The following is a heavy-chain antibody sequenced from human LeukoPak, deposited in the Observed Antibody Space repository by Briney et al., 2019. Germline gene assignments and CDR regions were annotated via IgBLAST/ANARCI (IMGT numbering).Heavy chain of an antibody. CDR3: ARCTHPDVGATRLAFDI. V-gene: IGHV4-61*05. CDR1: GGSISSSSDY. CDR2: IYYSGST. D-gene: IGHD1-26*01. J-gene: IGHJ3*02. Sequence: SETLSLTCTVSGGSISSSSDYWGWIRQPPGKGLEWIGYIYYSGSTNYNPSLKSRVTISVDRSKNQFSLKLSSVTAADTAVYYCARCTHPDVGATRLAFDIWGQGTMVTVSS.